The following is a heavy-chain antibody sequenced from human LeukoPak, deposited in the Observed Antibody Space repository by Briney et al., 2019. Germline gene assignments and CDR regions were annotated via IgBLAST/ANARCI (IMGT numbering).Heavy chain of an antibody. CDR3: ASRGRITIFGVAASAFDI. CDR1: GGSISSRSYY. D-gene: IGHD3-3*01. J-gene: IGHJ3*02. V-gene: IGHV4-61*05. CDR2: IYYSGST. Sequence: SETLSLTCTVSGGSISSRSYYWGWIRQPPGKGLEWIGYIYYSGSTNYNPSLKSRVTISVDTSKNQFSLKLSSVTAADTAVYYCASRGRITIFGVAASAFDIWGQGTMVTVSS.